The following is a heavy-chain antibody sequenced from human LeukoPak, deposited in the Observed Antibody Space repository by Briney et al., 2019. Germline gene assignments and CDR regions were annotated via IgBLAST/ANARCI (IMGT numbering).Heavy chain of an antibody. CDR2: INTDGSST. V-gene: IGHV3-74*01. Sequence: PGGSLRLSCAASGSTFSSYWMHWVRQAPGKGLVWVSRINTDGSSTSYADSVKGRFTISRDNAKNSLYLQMNSLRAEDTALYYCAKALAEQLVRSCFDYWGQGTLVTVSS. D-gene: IGHD6-13*01. CDR3: AKALAEQLVRSCFDY. J-gene: IGHJ4*02. CDR1: GSTFSSYW.